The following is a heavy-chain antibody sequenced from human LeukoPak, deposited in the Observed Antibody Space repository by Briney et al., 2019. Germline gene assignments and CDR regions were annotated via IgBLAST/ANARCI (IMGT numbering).Heavy chain of an antibody. Sequence: GGSLRLSCAASGFTVSYNYMSWVRQAPGKGLEWVSIIYSSGNTYYADSVKGRFTISRDNSKSKLYLQMNSLRAEDTAVYYCARGTAWGHQDHWGQGTLVTVSS. CDR1: GFTVSYNY. J-gene: IGHJ4*02. CDR2: IYSSGNT. CDR3: ARGTAWGHQDH. V-gene: IGHV3-66*01. D-gene: IGHD7-27*01.